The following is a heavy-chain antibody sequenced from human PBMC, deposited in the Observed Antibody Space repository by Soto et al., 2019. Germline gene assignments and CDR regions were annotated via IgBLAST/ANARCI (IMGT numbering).Heavy chain of an antibody. J-gene: IGHJ4*02. Sequence: SGESLKISCKGSGYSFSDYWIDWVRQIPGKGLEWMGIIHPGDSDSRYSPSFQGQVTISADNSISTACLQWSSLKASDTAIYYCARRSSTTFSGSSYDFWGQGTLVTVSS. D-gene: IGHD1-26*01. CDR1: GYSFSDYW. CDR2: IHPGDSDS. CDR3: ARRSSTTFSGSSYDF. V-gene: IGHV5-51*01.